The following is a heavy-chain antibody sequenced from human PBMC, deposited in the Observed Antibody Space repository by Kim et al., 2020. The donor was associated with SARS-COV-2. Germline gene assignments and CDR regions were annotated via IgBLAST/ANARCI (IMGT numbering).Heavy chain of an antibody. CDR1: GFTFSSYS. Sequence: GGSLRLSCAASGFTFSSYSMNWVRQAPGKGLEWVSYISSSSSTIYYADSVKGRFTISRDNAKNSLYLQMNSLRDEDTAVYYCARRPGRGYDSSGYYLNYYYYGMDVWGQGTTVTVSS. V-gene: IGHV3-48*02. CDR2: ISSSSSTI. J-gene: IGHJ6*02. D-gene: IGHD3-22*01. CDR3: ARRPGRGYDSSGYYLNYYYYGMDV.